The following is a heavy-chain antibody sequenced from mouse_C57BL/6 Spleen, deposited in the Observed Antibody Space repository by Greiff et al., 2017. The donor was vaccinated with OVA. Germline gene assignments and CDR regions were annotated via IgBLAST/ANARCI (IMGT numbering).Heavy chain of an antibody. CDR3: AKGRKDLAWFAY. Sequence: EVQVVESGGGLVKPGGSLKLSCAASGFTFSDYGMHWVRQAPEKGLEWVAYISSGSSTIYYADTVKGRFTISRDNAKNTLFLQMTSLRSEDTAMYYCAKGRKDLAWFAYWGQGTLVTVSA. J-gene: IGHJ3*01. CDR2: ISSGSSTI. V-gene: IGHV5-17*01. CDR1: GFTFSDYG.